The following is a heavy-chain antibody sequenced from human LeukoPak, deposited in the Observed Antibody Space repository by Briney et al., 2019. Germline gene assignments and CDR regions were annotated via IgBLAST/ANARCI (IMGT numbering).Heavy chain of an antibody. D-gene: IGHD1-26*01. Sequence: PGGSLRLSCAASGFTFSSYGMHWVRQAPGKGLEWVAFIRYDGGNKYYADSVKGRFTTSRDNSKNTLYLQMNSLRAEDTAVYYCAKESGEPYYFDYWGQGTLVTVSS. CDR2: IRYDGGNK. V-gene: IGHV3-30*02. J-gene: IGHJ4*02. CDR1: GFTFSSYG. CDR3: AKESGEPYYFDY.